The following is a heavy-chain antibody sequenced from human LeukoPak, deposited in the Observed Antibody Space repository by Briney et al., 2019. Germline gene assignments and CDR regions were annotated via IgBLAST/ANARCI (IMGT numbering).Heavy chain of an antibody. CDR1: GFSFSVYW. CDR2: IKTDGSIT. D-gene: IGHD6-19*01. V-gene: IGHV3-74*01. CDR3: ARELGYSSGWYAEYYYYYYMDV. Sequence: GGSLRLSCAASGFSFSVYWMHWVRQAPGKGPVWVSRIKTDGSITDYADFVKGRFTISRDNAKNTLYLQMNSLRAEDTAVYYCARELGYSSGWYAEYYYYYYMDVWGKGTTVTVSS. J-gene: IGHJ6*03.